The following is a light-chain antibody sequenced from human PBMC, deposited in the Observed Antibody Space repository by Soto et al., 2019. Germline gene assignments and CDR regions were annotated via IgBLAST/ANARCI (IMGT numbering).Light chain of an antibody. CDR3: LEYHSAPRT. Sequence: DIQMTQSPSSLSASVGDTVTITCRASQGISKDLAWYQQKPGKSPKPLIYAASTLHSAVPSRFGGSGSGTDFTLTIHSLQPEDVATYYCLEYHSAPRTFGQGTKVEIK. CDR2: AAS. J-gene: IGKJ1*01. V-gene: IGKV1-27*01. CDR1: QGISKD.